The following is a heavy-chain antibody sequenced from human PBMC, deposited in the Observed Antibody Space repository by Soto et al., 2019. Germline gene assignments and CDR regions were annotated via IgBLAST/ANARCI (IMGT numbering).Heavy chain of an antibody. V-gene: IGHV1-18*01. Sequence: QVQLVQSGVEVKKPGASVKVSCKASGYTFTSYGISWVRQAPGQGLEWMGWISAYNGNTNYAQKLQGRVTMTTDTYTSTAYMELRSLRSGDTAVYYCARSRTLSSLSAFDIWGQGTMVTVSS. J-gene: IGHJ3*02. CDR2: ISAYNGNT. D-gene: IGHD3-16*02. CDR1: GYTFTSYG. CDR3: ARSRTLSSLSAFDI.